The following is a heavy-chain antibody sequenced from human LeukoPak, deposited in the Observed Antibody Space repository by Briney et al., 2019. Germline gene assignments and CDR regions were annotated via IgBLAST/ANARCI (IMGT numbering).Heavy chain of an antibody. J-gene: IGHJ2*01. D-gene: IGHD6-19*01. CDR2: INQDGSEK. V-gene: IGHV3-7*01. CDR1: GFPFSGYA. CDR3: ARELGSGWASPPWYFDL. Sequence: GRSLRLSCAASGFPFSGYAMHWVRQAPGKGLEWVANINQDGSEKYYVDSVKGRFTISRDNAKNSPYLQMNSLRAEDTAVYYCARELGSGWASPPWYFDLWGRGTLVTVSS.